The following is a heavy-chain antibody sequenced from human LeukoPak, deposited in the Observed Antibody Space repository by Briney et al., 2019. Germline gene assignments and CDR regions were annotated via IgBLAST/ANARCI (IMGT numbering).Heavy chain of an antibody. CDR3: ARDASRHLPMVRGGNRRPRYFDY. V-gene: IGHV3-23*01. D-gene: IGHD3-10*01. CDR2: MSGSDGIT. J-gene: IGHJ4*02. CDR1: GFTFCSYA. Sequence: TGGSLRLSCGASGFTFCSYAMSWVRQAPGKGLEWLSGMSGSDGITYYADSVKGRFTISRDNSKNTLYLQMNSLRAEDTAVYYCARDASRHLPMVRGGNRRPRYFDYWGQGTLVTVSS.